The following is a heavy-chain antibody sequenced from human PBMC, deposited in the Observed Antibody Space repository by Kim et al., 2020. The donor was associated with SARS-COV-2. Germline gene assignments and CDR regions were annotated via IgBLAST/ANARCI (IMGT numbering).Heavy chain of an antibody. J-gene: IGHJ4*02. Sequence: SLKSRVTISVDTSKNQFSLKLSSVTAADTAVYYCARRWYYYDSSGYYYDYWGQGTLVTVSS. D-gene: IGHD3-22*01. CDR3: ARRWYYYDSSGYYYDY. V-gene: IGHV4-34*01.